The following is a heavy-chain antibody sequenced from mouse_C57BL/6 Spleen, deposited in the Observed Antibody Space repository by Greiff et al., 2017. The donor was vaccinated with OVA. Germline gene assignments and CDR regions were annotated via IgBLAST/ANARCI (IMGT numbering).Heavy chain of an antibody. CDR1: GFTFSSYA. J-gene: IGHJ3*01. CDR2: ISDGGSYT. D-gene: IGHD2-3*01. Sequence: EVQLVESGGGLVKPGGSLKLSCAASGFTFSSYAMSWVRQTPEKRLEWVATISDGGSYTYYPDNVKGRFTISRDNAKNNLYLQMSHLKSEDTAMYYWARVGDGSAWFAYWGQGTLVTVSA. CDR3: ARVGDGSAWFAY. V-gene: IGHV5-4*01.